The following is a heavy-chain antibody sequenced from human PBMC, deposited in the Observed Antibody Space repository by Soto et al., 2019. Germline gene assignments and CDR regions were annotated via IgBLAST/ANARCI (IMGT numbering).Heavy chain of an antibody. CDR1: GYTFTSYY. J-gene: IGHJ4*02. V-gene: IGHV1-46*01. CDR2: INPSGGST. Sequence: ASVKVSCKASGYTFTSYYMHWVRQAPGQGLEWMGIINPSGGSTSYAQKFQGRVTMTRDTSTSTVYMELSSLRSEDTAVYYCARGEVDVAVSRTHFDYSGQGALVTV. CDR3: ARGEVDVAVSRTHFDY. D-gene: IGHD6-19*01.